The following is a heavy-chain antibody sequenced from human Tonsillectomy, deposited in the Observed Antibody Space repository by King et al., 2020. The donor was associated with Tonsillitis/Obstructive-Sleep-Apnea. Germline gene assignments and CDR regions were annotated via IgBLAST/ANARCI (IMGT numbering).Heavy chain of an antibody. D-gene: IGHD1-1*01. V-gene: IGHV4-34*01. Sequence: QVQLQQWGAGLLKPSETLSLTCAVYGGSFSAYLWTWIRQPPGKGLEWIGEINDSGDANYNPSPKSRVTISIDTSKNQFSLKLTSVTAADAAVYYCARGYGTGTTYYFDYWAQGTLVTVSS. CDR2: INDSGDA. J-gene: IGHJ4*02. CDR3: ARGYGTGTTYYFDY. CDR1: GGSFSAYL.